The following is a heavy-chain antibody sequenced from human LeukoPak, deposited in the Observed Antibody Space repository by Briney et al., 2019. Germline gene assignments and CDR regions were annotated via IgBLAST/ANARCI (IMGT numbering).Heavy chain of an antibody. J-gene: IGHJ4*02. CDR2: ISSSSSTI. D-gene: IGHD3-9*01. CDR1: GFTFSSYS. CDR3: ARVEDYDILTGFDY. V-gene: IGHV3-48*04. Sequence: GGSLRLSCAASGFTFSSYSMNWVRQAPGRGLEWVSYISSSSSTIYYADSVKGRFTISRDNAKNSLYLQMNTLRAEDTAVYYCARVEDYDILTGFDYWGQGTLVTVSS.